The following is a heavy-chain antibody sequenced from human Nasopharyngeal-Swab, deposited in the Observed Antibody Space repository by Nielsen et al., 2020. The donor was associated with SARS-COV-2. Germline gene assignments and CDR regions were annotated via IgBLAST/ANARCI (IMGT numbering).Heavy chain of an antibody. J-gene: IGHJ4*02. CDR3: AKTSARIGYSSGWGPDY. CDR2: ISASGGST. Sequence: GGSLRLSCAASGFTFSSYAKSWVRQAPGKGLEWVSGISASGGSTYSADSVKGRFTISRDNSKNTLYLQMNSLRADDTAVYYCAKTSARIGYSSGWGPDYWGQGTLVTVSS. V-gene: IGHV3-23*01. D-gene: IGHD6-19*01. CDR1: GFTFSSYA.